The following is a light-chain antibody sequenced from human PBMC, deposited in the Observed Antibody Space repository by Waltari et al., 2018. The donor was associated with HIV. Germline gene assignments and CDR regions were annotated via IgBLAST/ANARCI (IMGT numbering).Light chain of an antibody. J-gene: IGLJ3*02. Sequence: YVLTPPSSVSAAPGQPATMTCVGADIGPKSVHWYQPKSGQGPGLVIYDDSDRPAGVSARISGVKAVGAATLTIDRVEVGDEADYYCQVWDDAGGQAVWVFGGGTKLTVL. CDR3: QVWDDAGGQAVWV. CDR2: DDS. CDR1: DIGPKS. V-gene: IGLV3-21*02.